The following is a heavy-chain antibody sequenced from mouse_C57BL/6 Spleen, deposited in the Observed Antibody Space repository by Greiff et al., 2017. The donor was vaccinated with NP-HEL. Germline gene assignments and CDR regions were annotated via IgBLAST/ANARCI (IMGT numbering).Heavy chain of an antibody. D-gene: IGHD1-1*01. J-gene: IGHJ2*01. V-gene: IGHV14-4*01. CDR2: IDPENGDT. CDR3: TTDYGSSYFDY. CDR1: GFNIKDDY. Sequence: EVQVVESGAELVRPGASVKLSCTASGFNIKDDYMHWVKQRPEQGLEWIGWIDPENGDTEYASKFQGKATITADTSSNTAYLQLSSLTSEDTAVYYCTTDYGSSYFDYWGQGTTLTVSS.